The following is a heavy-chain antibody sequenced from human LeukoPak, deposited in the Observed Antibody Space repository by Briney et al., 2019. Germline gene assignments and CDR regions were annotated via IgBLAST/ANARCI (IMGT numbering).Heavy chain of an antibody. D-gene: IGHD1-7*01. J-gene: IGHJ3*02. CDR3: ARDGFGGTKNGFDM. CDR1: GYIFTGYY. Sequence: WASVKVSCKASGYIFTGYYMHWVRQAPGQGLEWMGWIYPNTGDRKYAQKFQGRVTMTRDTSISTAFMELIRLTSDDTAVYYCARDGFGGTKNGFDMWGQGTMVTVSS. V-gene: IGHV1-2*02. CDR2: IYPNTGDR.